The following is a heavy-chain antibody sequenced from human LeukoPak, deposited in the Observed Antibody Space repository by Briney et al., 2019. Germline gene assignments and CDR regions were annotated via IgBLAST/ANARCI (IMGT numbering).Heavy chain of an antibody. CDR2: IIPIFGTA. Sequence: ASVKVSCKASGGTFSSYAISWVRQAPGQGLEWMGRIIPIFGTANYAQKFQGRVTITTDESTSTAYMELSSLRSEDTAVYYCARGDPDYGDDPRFDYWGQGTLDTVSS. J-gene: IGHJ4*02. D-gene: IGHD4-17*01. V-gene: IGHV1-69*05. CDR1: GGTFSSYA. CDR3: ARGDPDYGDDPRFDY.